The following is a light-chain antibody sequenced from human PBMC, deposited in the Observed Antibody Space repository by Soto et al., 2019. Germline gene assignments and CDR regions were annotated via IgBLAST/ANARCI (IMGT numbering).Light chain of an antibody. V-gene: IGKV4-1*01. Sequence: DFVMTQSPDSLAVSLGERATINCKSSQSVLYTSDNQNYLAWYQQKPGQPPKLLIYLASTRASGVPDRFSGGGSGADFTLTISTLQAEDVAVYYCQQYYSSPPTFGGGTRVEIK. CDR2: LAS. CDR3: QQYYSSPPT. CDR1: QSVLYTSDNQNY. J-gene: IGKJ4*01.